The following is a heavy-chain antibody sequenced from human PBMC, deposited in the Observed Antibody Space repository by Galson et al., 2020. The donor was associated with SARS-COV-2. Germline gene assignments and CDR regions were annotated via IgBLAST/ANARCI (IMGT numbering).Heavy chain of an antibody. D-gene: IGHD3-10*01. Sequence: GESLKISCKASGYTFTGYYMPWVRQAPGQGLEWLGWINPNSGGTNYAQKFQGRVTMTRDTSISTAYMELSRLRSDDTAVYYCASAEYYYGSGTIDYWGQGTMVTVSS. CDR3: ASAEYYYGSGTIDY. CDR1: GYTFTGYY. V-gene: IGHV1-2*02. CDR2: INPNSGGT. J-gene: IGHJ4*02.